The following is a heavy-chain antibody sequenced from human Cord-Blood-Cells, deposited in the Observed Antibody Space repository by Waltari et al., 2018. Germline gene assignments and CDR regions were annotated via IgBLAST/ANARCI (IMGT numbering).Heavy chain of an antibody. J-gene: IGHJ3*02. Sequence: EVQLVESGGGLVQPGGSLRLSCAASGFTFSSYWMSWVRQAPGKGLGWVANIKQDGSEKYEVDSVKGRFTISRDNAKNSLYLQMNSLRAEDTAVYYCARDRVGADAFDIWGQGTMVTVSS. CDR2: IKQDGSEK. CDR1: GFTFSSYW. V-gene: IGHV3-7*01. CDR3: ARDRVGADAFDI. D-gene: IGHD1-26*01.